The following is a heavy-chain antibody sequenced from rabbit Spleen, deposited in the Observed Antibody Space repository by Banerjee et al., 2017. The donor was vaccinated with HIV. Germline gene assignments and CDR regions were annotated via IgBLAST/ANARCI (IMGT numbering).Heavy chain of an antibody. D-gene: IGHD6-1*01. Sequence: QSLEESGGDLVKPGASLTLTCKASGVSFSFNSYMCWVRQAPGKGLEWIACIDTGSSGFTYSASWAKGRFAISKTSSTTVTLQMTSLTAADTTTYFCARGEHFSVGFSAFAIYLDLWGPGPLVPVS. CDR3: ARGEHFSVGFSAFAIYLDL. CDR1: GVSFSFNSY. CDR2: IDTGSSGFT. J-gene: IGHJ6*01. V-gene: IGHV1S40*01.